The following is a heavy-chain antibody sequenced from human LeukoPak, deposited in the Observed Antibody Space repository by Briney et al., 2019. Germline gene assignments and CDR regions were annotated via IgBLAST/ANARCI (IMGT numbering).Heavy chain of an antibody. D-gene: IGHD1-26*01. Sequence: SETLSLTCTVSGGSISSYYWSWIRQPPGKGLEWIGYIYYSGSTNYNPSLKSRVTISVDTSKNQFSLKLSSVTAADTAVYYCARESGSYSHAFDIWGQGTMVTVSS. CDR3: ARESGSYSHAFDI. V-gene: IGHV4-59*01. CDR1: GGSISSYY. CDR2: IYYSGST. J-gene: IGHJ3*02.